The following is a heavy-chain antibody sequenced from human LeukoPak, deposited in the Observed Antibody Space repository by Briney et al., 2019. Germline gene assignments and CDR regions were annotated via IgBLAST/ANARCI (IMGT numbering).Heavy chain of an antibody. CDR2: IDPNSGGT. J-gene: IGHJ4*02. V-gene: IGHV1-2*06. D-gene: IGHD3-22*01. CDR3: ARDYDSSGYYYANY. CDR1: GYTFTGYY. Sequence: ASVKVSCKASGYTFTGYYMHWVRQAPGQGLEWMGRIDPNSGGTSYAQKFQGRATMTRDTSISAAYMELSSLRSDDTAVYYCARDYDSSGYYYANYWGQGTLVTVSS.